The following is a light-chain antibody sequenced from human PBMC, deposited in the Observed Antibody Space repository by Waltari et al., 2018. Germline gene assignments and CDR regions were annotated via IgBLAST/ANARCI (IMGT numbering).Light chain of an antibody. CDR1: SGDIGSYDL. CDR3: ASYASSLTGVL. Sequence: QSALTQPASVSGSPGQTITISFTGTSGDIGSYDLVSWYQHHPDKAPKLIIYEINKRPSGVSNRFSGSKSGHTASLTISGLLAEDEADYYCASYASSLTGVLFGGGTRLTVL. J-gene: IGLJ2*01. CDR2: EIN. V-gene: IGLV2-23*02.